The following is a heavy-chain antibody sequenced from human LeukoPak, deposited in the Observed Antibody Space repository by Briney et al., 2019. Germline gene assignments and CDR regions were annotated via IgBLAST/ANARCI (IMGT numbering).Heavy chain of an antibody. CDR1: GFTFSSYA. Sequence: GGSLRLSCAASGFTFSSYAMSWVRQAPGKGLEWVSAISGSGGSTYYADSVKGRFTISRDNSKNTLYLQMNSLRAEDRAVYYCAKDPSFGVVTLLFDYWGQGTLVTVSS. D-gene: IGHD3-3*01. CDR3: AKDPSFGVVTLLFDY. J-gene: IGHJ4*02. V-gene: IGHV3-23*01. CDR2: ISGSGGST.